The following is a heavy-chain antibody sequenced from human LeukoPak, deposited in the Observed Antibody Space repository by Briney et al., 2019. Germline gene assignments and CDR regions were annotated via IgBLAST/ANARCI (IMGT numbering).Heavy chain of an antibody. CDR3: ARPRYGSGSLDS. Sequence: PSETLSLTCAVYGGSFIGHYWTWIRQPPGMGLEWIGEINHSGSTTYNPSLNTRVTISVDTSKNQISLKLSSVTAADTAVYYCARPRYGSGSLDSWGQGTLVTVSS. D-gene: IGHD3-10*01. CDR1: GGSFIGHY. CDR2: INHSGST. V-gene: IGHV4-34*01. J-gene: IGHJ4*02.